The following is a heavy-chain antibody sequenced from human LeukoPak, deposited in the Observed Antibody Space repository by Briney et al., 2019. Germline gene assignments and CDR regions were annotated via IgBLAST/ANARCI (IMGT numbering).Heavy chain of an antibody. J-gene: IGHJ3*02. CDR1: GYTFTGYY. D-gene: IGHD3-22*01. V-gene: IGHV1-2*04. CDR2: INPNSGGT. CDR3: ARNYYDSSGTYAFDI. Sequence: ASVKVSCKASGYTFTGYYIHWVRQAPGQGLEWMGWINPNSGGTNYAQKFQGWVTMTRDTSISTAYMELSRLRSDDTAVYYRARNYYDSSGTYAFDIWGQGTMVTVSS.